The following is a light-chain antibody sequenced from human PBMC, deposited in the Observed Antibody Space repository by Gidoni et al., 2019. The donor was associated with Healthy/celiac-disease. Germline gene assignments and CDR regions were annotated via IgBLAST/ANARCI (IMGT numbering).Light chain of an antibody. J-gene: IGKJ1*01. CDR1: QSISSW. V-gene: IGKV1-5*01. CDR2: DAS. CDR3: QQYNSYWT. Sequence: DIKMTQSPSTLSASVGDRVTITCRASQSISSWLAWYQQKPGKAPKLLIYDASSLESGVPSRFSGSGSGTEFTLTISSLQPDDFATYYCQQYNSYWTFGQXTKVEIK.